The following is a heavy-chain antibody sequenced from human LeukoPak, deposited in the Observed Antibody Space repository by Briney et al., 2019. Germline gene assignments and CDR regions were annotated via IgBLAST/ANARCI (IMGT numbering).Heavy chain of an antibody. CDR1: GYTFTGYY. J-gene: IGHJ6*03. CDR3: ARGEAFSSSWYNYYYYMDV. Sequence: ASVKVSCKASGYTFTGYYMHWVRQAPGQGLEWMGWINPNSGGTNYAQKFQGRVTMTRDTSISTAYMELSSLRSEDTAVYYCARGEAFSSSWYNYYYYMDVWGKGTTVTVSS. V-gene: IGHV1-2*02. D-gene: IGHD6-13*01. CDR2: INPNSGGT.